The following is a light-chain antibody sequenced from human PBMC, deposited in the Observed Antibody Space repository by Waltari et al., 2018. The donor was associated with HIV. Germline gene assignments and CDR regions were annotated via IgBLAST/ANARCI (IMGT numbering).Light chain of an antibody. CDR1: EDINAH. J-gene: IGKJ4*01. CDR3: QQYHDLPHN. CDR2: DAS. Sequence: DIQMTQSPQSLSASAGDSVLITCRTTEDINAHVNWFKLRPVGAPKLLIFDASQREAGFPSRFRGNGIMTQVNLTIDRLQPEDFATYYCQQYHDLPHNFGGGTTLDI. V-gene: IGKV1-33*01.